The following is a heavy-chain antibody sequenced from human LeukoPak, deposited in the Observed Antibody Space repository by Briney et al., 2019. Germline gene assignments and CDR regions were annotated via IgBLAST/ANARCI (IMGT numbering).Heavy chain of an antibody. CDR2: ISYDGSNK. V-gene: IGHV3-30*04. CDR1: GFTFSSYA. Sequence: GGSLRLSCEASGFTFSSYAMHWVRQAPGKGLEWVAVISYDGSNKYYADSVKGRFTISRDNSKNTLYLQMNSLRAEDTAVYYCAREPSVGATGYYYYMDVWGKGTTVTVSS. J-gene: IGHJ6*03. CDR3: AREPSVGATGYYYYMDV. D-gene: IGHD1-26*01.